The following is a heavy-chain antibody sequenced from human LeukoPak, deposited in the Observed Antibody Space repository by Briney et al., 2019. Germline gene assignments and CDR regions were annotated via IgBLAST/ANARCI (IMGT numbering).Heavy chain of an antibody. V-gene: IGHV4-59*08. CDR2: IYYSGST. CDR3: ARMPWQDPPFDY. D-gene: IGHD2-2*01. J-gene: IGHJ4*02. Sequence: SETLSLTCTVSGGSISSYYWSWIRQPPGKGLEWIGYIYYSGSTNYNPSLKSRVTISVDTSKNQFSLKLSSVTAADTAVYYCARMPWQDPPFDYWGQGTLVTVSS. CDR1: GGSISSYY.